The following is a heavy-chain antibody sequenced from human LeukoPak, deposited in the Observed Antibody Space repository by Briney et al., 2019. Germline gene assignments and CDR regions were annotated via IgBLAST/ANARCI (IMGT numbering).Heavy chain of an antibody. CDR2: LWHSGTT. V-gene: IGHV4-38-2*02. CDR3: ARALRYCMYGSCYLGYFDH. J-gene: IGHJ4*02. Sequence: PSETLSLTCTVDGYSISSGYYWGWIRPPPGKGLGGIGSLWHSGTTSYSPSLKSRVTISVDTSKNQFSLKLSSVTAADTAVYYCARALRYCMYGSCYLGYFDHWGQGTPVTVSS. D-gene: IGHD2-15*01. CDR1: GYSISSGYY.